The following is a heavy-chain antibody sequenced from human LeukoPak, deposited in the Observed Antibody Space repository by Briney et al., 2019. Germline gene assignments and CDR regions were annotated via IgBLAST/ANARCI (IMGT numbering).Heavy chain of an antibody. V-gene: IGHV5-51*01. Sequence: GESLEISCKGSGYSFTSYWIGWVRQMPGKGLEWMGIIYPGDSDTRYSPSFQGQVTISADKSISTAYLQWSSLKASDTAMYYCASLVVPAARTLKGGWFDPWGQGTLVTVSS. J-gene: IGHJ5*02. CDR3: ASLVVPAARTLKGGWFDP. CDR1: GYSFTSYW. D-gene: IGHD2-2*01. CDR2: IYPGDSDT.